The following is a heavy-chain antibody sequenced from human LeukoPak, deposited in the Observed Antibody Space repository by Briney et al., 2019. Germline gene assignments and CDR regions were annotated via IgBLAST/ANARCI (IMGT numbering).Heavy chain of an antibody. V-gene: IGHV3-7*01. CDR1: GFTFSSYW. J-gene: IGHJ2*01. D-gene: IGHD4-17*01. Sequence: QPGGSLRLSCAASGFTFSSYWMSWVRQAPGKGLEGVANINQDGREKYYVDSVKGRFTIPRDNRRSSLFLQMNSLRVEDAAVYYCARVRCGDTGDWSFDLWGRGTLVTVSS. CDR2: INQDGREK. CDR3: ARVRCGDTGDWSFDL.